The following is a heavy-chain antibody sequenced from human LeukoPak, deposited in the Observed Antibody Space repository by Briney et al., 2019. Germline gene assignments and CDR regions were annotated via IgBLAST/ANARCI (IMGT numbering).Heavy chain of an antibody. D-gene: IGHD3-10*01. CDR1: GYTFTSYG. CDR2: ISAYNGNT. Sequence: GASVKVSCMASGYTFTSYGISWVRQAPGQGLEWMGWISAYNGNTNYAQKLQGRVTMTTDTSTSTAYMELRSLRSDDTAVYYCARDLLGSGKNWFDPWGQGTLVTVSS. V-gene: IGHV1-18*01. J-gene: IGHJ5*02. CDR3: ARDLLGSGKNWFDP.